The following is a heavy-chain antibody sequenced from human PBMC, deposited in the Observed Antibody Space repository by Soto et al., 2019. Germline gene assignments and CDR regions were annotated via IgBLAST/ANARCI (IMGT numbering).Heavy chain of an antibody. J-gene: IGHJ6*02. D-gene: IGHD3-3*01. V-gene: IGHV5-10-1*01. Sequence: GESLKISCKVSGYSFTSYWISWVRQMPVKGLEWMGRIDPSVSYTNYSTSFQGHVTISADKSISTAYLQWRSLQASDTARYYCTRQYDFWIGFAQPTYYYGMDVWGQGTTVTVSS. CDR1: GYSFTSYW. CDR3: TRQYDFWIGFAQPTYYYGMDV. CDR2: IDPSVSYT.